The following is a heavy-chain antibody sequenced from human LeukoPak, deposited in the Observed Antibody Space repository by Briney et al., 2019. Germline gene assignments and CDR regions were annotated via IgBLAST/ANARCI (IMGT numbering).Heavy chain of an antibody. V-gene: IGHV4-39*01. CDR3: VRSGIAAAGTGIDY. CDR1: GGSISSSSYY. J-gene: IGHJ4*02. Sequence: SETLSLTCTVSGGSISSSSYYWGWIRQPPGKGLEWIGIIYYSGSTYYNPSLKSRVTISVDTSKNQFSLELSSVTAADTAVYYCVRSGIAAAGTGIDYWGQGTLVTVSS. D-gene: IGHD6-13*01. CDR2: IYYSGST.